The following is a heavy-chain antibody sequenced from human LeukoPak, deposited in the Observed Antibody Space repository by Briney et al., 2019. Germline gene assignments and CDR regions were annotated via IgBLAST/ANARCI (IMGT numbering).Heavy chain of an antibody. V-gene: IGHV3-30*04. CDR1: GFTFSSYA. D-gene: IGHD6-13*01. CDR3: ARDPSSWYYYFDY. Sequence: GGSLRLSCAASGFTFSSYAMHWVRQAPGKGLEWVAVISYDGSNKYYADSVKGRFTISRDNAKNSLYLQMNSLRAEDTAVYYCARDPSSWYYYFDYWGQGTLVTVSS. CDR2: ISYDGSNK. J-gene: IGHJ4*02.